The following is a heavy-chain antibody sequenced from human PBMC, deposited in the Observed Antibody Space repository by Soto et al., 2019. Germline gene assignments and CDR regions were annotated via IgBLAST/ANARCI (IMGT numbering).Heavy chain of an antibody. CDR3: ARVSLYAAAGTDAFDI. CDR2: INPSGGST. Sequence: GASVKVSCKASGYTFTSYYMHWVRQAPGQGLEWMGIINPSGGSTSYAQKFQGRVTMTRDTSTSTVYMELSSLRSEDTAVYYCARVSLYAAAGTDAFDIWGQGTMVTVSS. CDR1: GYTFTSYY. D-gene: IGHD6-13*01. V-gene: IGHV1-46*01. J-gene: IGHJ3*02.